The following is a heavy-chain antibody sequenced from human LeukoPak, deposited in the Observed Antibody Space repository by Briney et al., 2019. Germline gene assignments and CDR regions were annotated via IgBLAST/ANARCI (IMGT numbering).Heavy chain of an antibody. Sequence: GGSLRLSCAASGFTFSSYAMSWVRQAPGKGLEWVSSISSSSSYIYYADSVKGRFIISRDNAKNSLYLQMNSLRAEDTAVYYCARDSGYSSSWYVEDWFDPWGQGTLVTVSS. CDR1: GFTFSSYA. J-gene: IGHJ5*02. V-gene: IGHV3-21*01. D-gene: IGHD6-13*01. CDR2: ISSSSSYI. CDR3: ARDSGYSSSWYVEDWFDP.